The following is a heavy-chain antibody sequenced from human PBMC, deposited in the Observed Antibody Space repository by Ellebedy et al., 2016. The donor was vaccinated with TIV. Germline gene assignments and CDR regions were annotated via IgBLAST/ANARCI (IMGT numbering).Heavy chain of an antibody. CDR2: IYHCGTT. D-gene: IGHD3-10*01. V-gene: IGHV4-30-4*02. CDR3: ARDQVVRGGYHGMDV. Sequence: SETLSLXXTVSGGTVSPASISSGHYYWSWTRNPPAKGRELIGYIYHCGTTYYNPSLKSRVSISVDTSKNQVSLRLSSVTVADTAVYYCARDQVVRGGYHGMDVWGQGTTVTVSS. CDR1: GGTVSPASISSGHYY. J-gene: IGHJ6*02.